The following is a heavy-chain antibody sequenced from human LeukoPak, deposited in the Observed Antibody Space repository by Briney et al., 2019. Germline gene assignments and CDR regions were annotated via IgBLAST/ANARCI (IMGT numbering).Heavy chain of an antibody. V-gene: IGHV4-34*01. CDR1: GGSFSGYY. J-gene: IGHJ4*02. CDR2: INHSGST. Sequence: SETLSLTCAVYGGSFSGYYWSWIRQPPGKGLEWIGEINHSGSTNYNPSLKSRVTISVDTSKNQFSLKLSSVTAADTAVYYCARTLGDYDLGCFDYWGQGTLVTVSS. CDR3: ARTLGDYDLGCFDY. D-gene: IGHD4-17*01.